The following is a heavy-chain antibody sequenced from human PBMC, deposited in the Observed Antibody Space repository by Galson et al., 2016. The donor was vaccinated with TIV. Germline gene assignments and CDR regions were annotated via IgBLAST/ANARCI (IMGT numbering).Heavy chain of an antibody. D-gene: IGHD2-15*01. CDR1: GGSLSDYY. CDR2: INHSGHT. Sequence: LSLTCAVYGGSLSDYYWSWIRQPPGKGLEWIGEINHSGHTHHNPSLKSRVTISLDASKNQFSLTLTSVTAADTALFYCARVRRGNVGVVDATDAFDIWDQGTMVTVSS. J-gene: IGHJ3*02. CDR3: ARVRRGNVGVVDATDAFDI. V-gene: IGHV4-34*01.